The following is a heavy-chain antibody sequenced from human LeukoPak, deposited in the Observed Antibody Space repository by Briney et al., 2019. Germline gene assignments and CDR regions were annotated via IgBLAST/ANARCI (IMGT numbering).Heavy chain of an antibody. CDR3: ARAPPGYSYVTDY. CDR2: TYYSGST. D-gene: IGHD5-18*01. Sequence: PSETLSLTCTVSGGSISSYYWSWIRQPPGKGLEWIGYTYYSGSTNYNPSLKSRVTISVDTSKNQFSLKLSSVTAADTAVYYCARAPPGYSYVTDYWGQGTLVTVSS. J-gene: IGHJ4*02. V-gene: IGHV4-59*01. CDR1: GGSISSYY.